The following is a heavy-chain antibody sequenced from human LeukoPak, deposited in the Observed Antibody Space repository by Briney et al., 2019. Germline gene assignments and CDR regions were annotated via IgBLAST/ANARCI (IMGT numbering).Heavy chain of an antibody. CDR3: AKDQRWESPHYLDC. D-gene: IGHD1-26*01. CDR1: GFTLSSSA. CDR2: ISGSGGST. V-gene: IGHV3-23*02. J-gene: IGHJ4*02. Sequence: PGGSLRLSCAASGFTLSSSAMSWVRQVPGKGVEWVSGISGSGGSTSYGDSVGGRLTISRDSSKNALYIQVKSLRGEDTSVYYRAKDQRWESPHYLDCWGQASLVTVSS.